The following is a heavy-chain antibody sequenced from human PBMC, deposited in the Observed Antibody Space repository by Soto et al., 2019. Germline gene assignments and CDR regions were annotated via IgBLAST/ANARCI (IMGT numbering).Heavy chain of an antibody. J-gene: IGHJ5*02. V-gene: IGHV3-21*01. CDR2: ISSSSSNI. CDR3: ARDDFGSGGALNWFDP. D-gene: IGHD3-3*01. CDR1: GFTFSSYS. Sequence: EVQLVESGGGLVKPGGSLRLSCAASGFTFSSYSMNWVRQAPGKGLEWVSSISSSSSNIYYADSVKGRFTISRDNAKNSLYLQMNSLRAEDTAVYYCARDDFGSGGALNWFDPWGQGTLVTVSS.